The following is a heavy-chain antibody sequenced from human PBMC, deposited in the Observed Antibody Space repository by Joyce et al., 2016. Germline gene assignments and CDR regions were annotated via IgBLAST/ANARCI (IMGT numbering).Heavy chain of an antibody. Sequence: QVHLQQWGAGLLKPSETLSLTCAVYGGSFSGYYWTWIRQPPGKGLEWIGEINHSGRTNYNPSLKIRVTMSMDTSKNQFSLKLSSVTAADTAVYYCARTQKGVITIYHYYAIDVWGQGTTVTVSS. V-gene: IGHV4-34*01. CDR1: GGSFSGYY. CDR2: INHSGRT. CDR3: ARTQKGVITIYHYYAIDV. J-gene: IGHJ6*02. D-gene: IGHD3-22*01.